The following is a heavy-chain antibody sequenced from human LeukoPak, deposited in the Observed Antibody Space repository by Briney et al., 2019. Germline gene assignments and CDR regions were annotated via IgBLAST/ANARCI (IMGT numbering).Heavy chain of an antibody. D-gene: IGHD2-2*01. J-gene: IGHJ6*02. CDR3: AQELGSNYYYYGMDV. V-gene: IGHV3-30-3*02. CDR2: ISYDGSNK. CDR1: GFTFSSYA. Sequence: GGSLRLSCAASGFTFSSYAMHWVRQAPGKGLEWVAVISYDGSNKYYADSVKGRFTISRDNSKNTLYLQMNSLRAEDTAVYYCAQELGSNYYYYGMDVWGQGTTVTVSS.